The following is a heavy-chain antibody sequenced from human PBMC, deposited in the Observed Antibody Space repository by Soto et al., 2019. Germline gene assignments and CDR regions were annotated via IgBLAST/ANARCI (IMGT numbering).Heavy chain of an antibody. CDR3: AIVSNRVDTAMVREPDFYY. CDR1: GGSISSGGYY. D-gene: IGHD5-18*01. J-gene: IGHJ4*02. Sequence: QVQLQESGPGLVKPSQTLSLTCTVSGGSISSGGYYWSWIRKHPGKGLEWIGYIYYSGSTYYNPSIKGRVTISVDTSKNQFSLKLSSVTAADTAVYYWAIVSNRVDTAMVREPDFYYCGQGTLVTVSS. CDR2: IYYSGST. V-gene: IGHV4-31*03.